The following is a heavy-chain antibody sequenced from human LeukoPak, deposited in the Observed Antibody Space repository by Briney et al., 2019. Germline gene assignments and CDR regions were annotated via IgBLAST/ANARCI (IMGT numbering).Heavy chain of an antibody. D-gene: IGHD6-19*01. Sequence: GGSLRLSCAASGFTFGSYAMSWGRQAPGKGLEWVSTIGGSGGSTYYADSVKGRFTISRDNSKNTLYLQMNSQRAEDTAVYYCAKTRSGWPVPFDYWGQGTLVTVSS. V-gene: IGHV3-23*01. J-gene: IGHJ4*02. CDR3: AKTRSGWPVPFDY. CDR2: IGGSGGST. CDR1: GFTFGSYA.